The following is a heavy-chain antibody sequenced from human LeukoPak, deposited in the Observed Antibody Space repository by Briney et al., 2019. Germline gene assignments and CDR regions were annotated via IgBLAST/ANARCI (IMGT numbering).Heavy chain of an antibody. CDR1: GFTFDDYG. CDR3: AREDYDYVWGSYRNNWFDP. Sequence: HSGGSLRLSCAASGFTFDDYGMSWVPHAPGKGLVWVSRIKTDGSGTNYADSVKGRFPISRDNAKNTLHLQMNSLRAEDTAVYYCAREDYDYVWGSYRNNWFDPWGQGTLVTVSS. CDR2: IKTDGSGT. D-gene: IGHD3-16*02. J-gene: IGHJ5*02. V-gene: IGHV3-74*01.